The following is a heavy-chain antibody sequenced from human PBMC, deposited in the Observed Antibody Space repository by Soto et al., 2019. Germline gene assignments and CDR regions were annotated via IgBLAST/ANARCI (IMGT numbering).Heavy chain of an antibody. CDR1: VFTFSSYA. J-gene: IGHJ4*02. V-gene: IGHV3-23*01. D-gene: IGHD3-22*01. CDR3: AKVSYYYDSSCDYYLDY. CDR2: ISGSGSTI. Sequence: GGSLRLSCAACVFTFSSYAVSWVRQSPGKGPEWISSISGSGSTIYYADSVKGRFTISRDNSKNTLYLQMSILRAEDTAVYYCAKVSYYYDSSCDYYLDYWGQGTLVTVSS.